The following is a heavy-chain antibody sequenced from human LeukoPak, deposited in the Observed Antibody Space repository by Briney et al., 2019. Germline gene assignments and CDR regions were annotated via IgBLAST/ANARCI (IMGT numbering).Heavy chain of an antibody. J-gene: IGHJ6*03. V-gene: IGHV4-59*01. CDR2: IYYSGST. CDR1: GGSISGYY. Sequence: SETLSLTCTVSGGSISGYYWSWIRQPPGKGLEWIGYIYYSGSTNYNPSLKSRVTISVDTSKNQFSLKLSSVTAADTAVYYCARAPEAGYYYMDVWGKGTTVTVSS. CDR3: ARAPEAGYYYMDV.